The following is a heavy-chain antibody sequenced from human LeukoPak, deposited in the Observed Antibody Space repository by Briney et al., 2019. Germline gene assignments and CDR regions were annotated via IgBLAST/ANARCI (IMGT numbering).Heavy chain of an antibody. Sequence: GRSLRLSCAASGFTFSSYGMHWVRQAPGKGLEWVAVIWYDGSNKYYADSVKGRFTISRDNSKNTLYLQMSSLRAEDTAVYYCAKESPVFDYWGPGTLVTVSS. V-gene: IGHV3-33*06. CDR3: AKESPVFDY. J-gene: IGHJ4*02. CDR2: IWYDGSNK. CDR1: GFTFSSYG.